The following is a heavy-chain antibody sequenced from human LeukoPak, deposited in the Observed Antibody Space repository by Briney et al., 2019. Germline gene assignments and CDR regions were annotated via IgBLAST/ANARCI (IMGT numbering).Heavy chain of an antibody. CDR3: ARAGHYYDSSGYPGGAFDI. Sequence: LPGGSLRLSCAASGFTFSSYDMHWVRQATGKGLEWVSAIGTAGDTYYPGSVKGRFTISRENAKNSLYLQMNSLRAGDTAVYYCARAGHYYDSSGYPGGAFDIWGQGTMVTVSS. J-gene: IGHJ3*02. CDR1: GFTFSSYD. CDR2: IGTAGDT. D-gene: IGHD3-22*01. V-gene: IGHV3-13*01.